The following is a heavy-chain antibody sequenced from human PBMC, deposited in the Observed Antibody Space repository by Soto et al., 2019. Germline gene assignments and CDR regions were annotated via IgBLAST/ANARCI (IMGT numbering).Heavy chain of an antibody. V-gene: IGHV3-7*03. CDR1: GFTFTSYS. CDR3: ARDLPGYCSTTNCYYYFDF. CDR2: IRQDGHEK. D-gene: IGHD2-2*01. J-gene: IGHJ4*02. Sequence: GGSLRLSCAVSGFTFTSYSMSWVRQAPGEGLEWVANIRQDGHEKYYVDSVRGRFTISRDNAQNSLYLQMDSLRAEDTAMYYCARDLPGYCSTTNCYYYFDFWGQGTLVTVSS.